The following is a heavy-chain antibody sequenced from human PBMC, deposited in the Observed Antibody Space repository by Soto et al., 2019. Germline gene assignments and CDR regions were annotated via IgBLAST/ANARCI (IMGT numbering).Heavy chain of an antibody. Sequence: EVQLVESGGGLVQPGGSLRLSCADFGFTYRSYDMHCVRHVPGKGLEWVSSLGGAGAREYAGSVRGRFTISRDNAKNSLYLQMDSLRVGDTAVYYCTRATFGVGMDLWGQGTPVTVSS. J-gene: IGHJ6*02. V-gene: IGHV3-13*01. D-gene: IGHD3-10*01. CDR3: TRATFGVGMDL. CDR1: GFTYRSYD. CDR2: LGGAGAR.